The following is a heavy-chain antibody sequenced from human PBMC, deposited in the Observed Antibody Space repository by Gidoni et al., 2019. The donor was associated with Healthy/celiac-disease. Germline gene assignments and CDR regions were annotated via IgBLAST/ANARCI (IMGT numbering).Heavy chain of an antibody. CDR3: ARGDTATYRNYYYGMDV. D-gene: IGHD5-18*01. CDR2: ISYDGSNK. V-gene: IGHV3-30*03. CDR1: GFTFSSYG. J-gene: IGHJ6*02. Sequence: QVQLVESGGGVVQPGRSLRLSWAASGFTFSSYGMHWVRQAPGKGLEWVAVISYDGSNKYYADSVKGRFTISRDNSKNTLYLQMNSLRAEDTAVYYCARGDTATYRNYYYGMDVWGQGTTVTVSS.